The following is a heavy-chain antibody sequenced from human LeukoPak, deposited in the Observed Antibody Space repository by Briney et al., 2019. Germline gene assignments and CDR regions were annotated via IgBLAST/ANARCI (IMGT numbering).Heavy chain of an antibody. CDR3: ARTNAFDI. V-gene: IGHV4-59*08. CDR2: IFYSGST. J-gene: IGHJ3*02. CDR1: AWAISNYH. Sequence: KPSETPSLTCPVAAWAISNYHRSWIRQPPGKGLEWIGCIFYSGSTYYNPSLKSRVTISVDTSKNQFSLRLSSVTAADTAVYYCARTNAFDIWGQGTMVTVSS.